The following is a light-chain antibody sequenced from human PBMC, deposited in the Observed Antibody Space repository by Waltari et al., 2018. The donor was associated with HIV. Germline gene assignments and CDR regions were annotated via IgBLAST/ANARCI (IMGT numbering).Light chain of an antibody. V-gene: IGKV3-20*01. CDR2: GAS. CDR3: QQYGGSPLYT. Sequence: EIVLPQSQGTLSLSQGERATLSSWASQTVSSNYLAWYQQKPGQAPRLLIYGASSKAADIPDRFSGSGSGTDFTLTISRLEPEDFAVYYCQQYGGSPLYTFGQGTKLEIK. CDR1: QTVSSNY. J-gene: IGKJ2*01.